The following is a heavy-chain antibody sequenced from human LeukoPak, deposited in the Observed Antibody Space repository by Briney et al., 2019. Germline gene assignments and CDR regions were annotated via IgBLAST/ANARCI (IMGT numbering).Heavy chain of an antibody. D-gene: IGHD3-3*01. J-gene: IGHJ3*02. CDR2: INHSGST. CDR3: ARDPIFGVVIDAFDI. CDR1: GGSFSGYY. V-gene: IGHV4-34*01. Sequence: SETLSLTCAVYGGSFSGYYWSWIRQPPGKGLEWIGEINHSGSTNYNPSLKSRVTISVDTSKNQFSLKLRSVTAADTAVYYCARDPIFGVVIDAFDIWGQGTMVTVSS.